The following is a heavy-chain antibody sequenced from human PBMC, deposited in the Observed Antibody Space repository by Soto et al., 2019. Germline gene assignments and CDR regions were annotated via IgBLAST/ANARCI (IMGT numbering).Heavy chain of an antibody. V-gene: IGHV3-30*18. Sequence: GGSLRLSCETSGFTFRFFDMHWVRQAPGKGLEWVAMISRDGNNKHYGDSVKGRFSISRDNSKNTLYLQMNRLSDDDTAIYYCAKDAYTPFRTTAHDSGGLDHWGRGTLVTVSS. CDR1: GFTFRFFD. CDR2: ISRDGNNK. D-gene: IGHD4-4*01. J-gene: IGHJ4*02. CDR3: AKDAYTPFRTTAHDSGGLDH.